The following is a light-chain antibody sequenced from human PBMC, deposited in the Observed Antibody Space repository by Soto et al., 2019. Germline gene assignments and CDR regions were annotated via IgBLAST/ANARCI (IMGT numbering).Light chain of an antibody. J-gene: IGKJ5*01. CDR3: QQYGSSPPIT. V-gene: IGKV3-20*01. CDR1: QSVSSSH. CDR2: GAS. Sequence: EIVLTQSPGTLSLSPGERTTLSCRAIQSVSSSHLAWYQQKPGQAPRLLIYGASSRATGIPDRFSGSGSGTDFTLTISRLEPEDFAVYYCQQYGSSPPITFGQGTRLEIK.